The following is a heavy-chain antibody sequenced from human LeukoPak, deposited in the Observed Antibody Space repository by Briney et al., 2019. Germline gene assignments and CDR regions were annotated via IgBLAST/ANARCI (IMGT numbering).Heavy chain of an antibody. D-gene: IGHD3-22*01. CDR1: GYTFTIYG. J-gene: IGHJ4*02. V-gene: IGHV1-18*01. Sequence: ASVKVSCKASGYTFTIYGISWVRQAPGQGLEWMGWISAYNGNTNYAQKLQGRVTMTTDTSTSTAYMELRSLRSDDTAVYYCARDPYYYDSSGYYSDYWGQGTLVTVSS. CDR2: ISAYNGNT. CDR3: ARDPYYYDSSGYYSDY.